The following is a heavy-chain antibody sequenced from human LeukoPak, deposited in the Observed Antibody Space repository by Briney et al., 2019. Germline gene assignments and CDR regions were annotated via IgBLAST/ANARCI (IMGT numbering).Heavy chain of an antibody. D-gene: IGHD3-22*01. CDR2: MDPKSGET. V-gene: IGHV1-2*02. J-gene: IGHJ4*02. CDR1: GYTFTDYY. CDR3: ALEVYYSDNSAFDY. Sequence: ASVKVSCKASGYTFTDYYIHWVRQAPGQGLEWMGWMDPKSGETNHAQKFQGRVIVTRDTSISTAYMELSRLRSDGTAVYYCALEVYYSDNSAFDYWGQGTLVTVSS.